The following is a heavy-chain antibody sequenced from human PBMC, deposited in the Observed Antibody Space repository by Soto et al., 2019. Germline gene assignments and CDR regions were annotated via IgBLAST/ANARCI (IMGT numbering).Heavy chain of an antibody. V-gene: IGHV3-64D*06. CDR2: VRGNGDPP. CDR1: GFTFSSYA. Sequence: PAGSLSLTCSASGFTFSSYAMHWVRQAPGKGLEYVSGVRGNGDPPFYADSVQGRFTISRDNTKNTLYLQMSSLSADETAAYYYAKSRGGNNFDCFDWVQGALVTSPQ. J-gene: IGHJ4*02. D-gene: IGHD5-12*01. CDR3: AKSRGGNNFDCFD.